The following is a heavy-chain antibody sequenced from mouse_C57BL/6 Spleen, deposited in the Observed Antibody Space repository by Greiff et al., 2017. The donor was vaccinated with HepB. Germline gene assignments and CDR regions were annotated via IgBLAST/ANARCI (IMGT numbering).Heavy chain of an antibody. Sequence: EVQLVESGPGLVKPSQSLSLTCSVTGYSITSGYYWNWIRQFPGNKLEWMGYISYDGSNNYNPSLKNRISITRDTSKNQFFLKLNSVTTEDTATYYCAIYYSNWYFDVWGTGTTVTVSS. CDR2: ISYDGSN. CDR3: AIYYSNWYFDV. V-gene: IGHV3-6*01. CDR1: GYSITSGYY. J-gene: IGHJ1*03. D-gene: IGHD2-5*01.